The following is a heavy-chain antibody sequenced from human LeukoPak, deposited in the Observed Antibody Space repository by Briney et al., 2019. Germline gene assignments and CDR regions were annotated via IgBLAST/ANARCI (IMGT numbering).Heavy chain of an antibody. CDR1: GFTFSSYW. Sequence: PGGSLRLSCAASGFTFSSYWMHWVRQAPGKGLVWVSRINSDGSSTSYADSVKGRFTISRDNAKNTLYLQMNSLRAEDTAVYYCARDSPGSSGWYLYYYYYMDAWGKGTTVTISS. D-gene: IGHD6-13*01. V-gene: IGHV3-74*01. CDR3: ARDSPGSSGWYLYYYYYMDA. CDR2: INSDGSST. J-gene: IGHJ6*03.